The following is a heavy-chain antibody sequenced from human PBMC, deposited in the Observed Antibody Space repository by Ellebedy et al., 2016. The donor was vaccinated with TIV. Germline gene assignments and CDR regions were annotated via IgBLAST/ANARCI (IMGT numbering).Heavy chain of an antibody. J-gene: IGHJ4*02. Sequence: PGGSLRLSCAASGFTFSSFGMQWVRQAPGKGLEGVAFITYDGSETYYADSVKGRFTVSRDNSKNTPYLQMDSLRSDDTAVYYCAKSRGYTFGPMEVNYWGRGTLVAVSS. CDR2: ITYDGSET. V-gene: IGHV3-30*18. D-gene: IGHD5-18*01. CDR1: GFTFSSFG. CDR3: AKSRGYTFGPMEVNY.